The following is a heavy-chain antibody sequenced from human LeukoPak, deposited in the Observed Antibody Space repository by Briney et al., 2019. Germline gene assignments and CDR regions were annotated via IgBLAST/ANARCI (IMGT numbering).Heavy chain of an antibody. J-gene: IGHJ6*02. CDR1: GFTFSSYA. Sequence: PGRSLRLSCAASGFTFSSYAMHWVRQAPGKGLEWVAVISYDGSNKYYADSVKGRFTISRDNSKNTLYLQMDSLRAEDTAVYYCARGNYYYYYGMDVWGQGTTVTVSS. V-gene: IGHV3-30-3*01. CDR2: ISYDGSNK. CDR3: ARGNYYYYYGMDV.